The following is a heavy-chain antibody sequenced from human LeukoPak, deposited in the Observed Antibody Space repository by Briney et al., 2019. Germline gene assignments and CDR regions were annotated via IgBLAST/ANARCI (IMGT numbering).Heavy chain of an antibody. V-gene: IGHV3-33*01. Sequence: GGSLRLSCAASGFTFSSYGMHWVRQAGARGLDWVGVIWYDGSNKYYADSEKRRFTISRDNSKNTLYLQMNSLRAEDTAVYYCARAMPYCSSASCDRFDYWGQGTLVTVSS. D-gene: IGHD2-2*01. CDR3: ARAMPYCSSASCDRFDY. CDR2: IWYDGSNK. J-gene: IGHJ4*02. CDR1: GFTFSSYG.